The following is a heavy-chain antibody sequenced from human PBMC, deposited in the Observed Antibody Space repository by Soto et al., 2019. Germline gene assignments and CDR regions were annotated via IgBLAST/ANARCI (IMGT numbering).Heavy chain of an antibody. J-gene: IGHJ4*02. V-gene: IGHV3-74*01. D-gene: IGHD3-10*01. CDR3: TRGPRPISTGTGAY. CDR1: GCIFKMYW. CDR2: IYNDGTYS. Sequence: GGSLRLSCAASGCIFKMYWMHWVRQSPGKGLVWISRIYNDGTYSDYADSVRGRFTISRDNVNDTLYLQMNNLRAEDSGLYYCTRGPRPISTGTGAYWGQGTQVTVSS.